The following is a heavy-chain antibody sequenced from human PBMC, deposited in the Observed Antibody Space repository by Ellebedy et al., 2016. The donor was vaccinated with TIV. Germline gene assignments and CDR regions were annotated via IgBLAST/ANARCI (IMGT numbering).Heavy chain of an antibody. J-gene: IGHJ5*02. Sequence: ASVKVSXXVSGYTLTELSMHWVRQAPGKGLEWMGGFDPEDGETIYAQKFQGRVTMTEDTSTDTAYMELSSLRSEDTAVYYCATVKYYYDPRPNWFDPWGQGTLVTVSS. V-gene: IGHV1-24*01. D-gene: IGHD3-22*01. CDR3: ATVKYYYDPRPNWFDP. CDR2: FDPEDGET. CDR1: GYTLTELS.